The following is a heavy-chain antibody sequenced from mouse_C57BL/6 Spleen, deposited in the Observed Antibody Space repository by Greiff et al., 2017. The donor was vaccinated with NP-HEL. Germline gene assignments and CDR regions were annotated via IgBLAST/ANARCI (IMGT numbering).Heavy chain of an antibody. V-gene: IGHV2-5*01. CDR1: GFSLTSYG. CDR2: IWRGGST. D-gene: IGHD4-1*01. CDR3: AKGGWDGDAMDY. Sequence: QVTLKVSGPGLVQPSQSLSITCTVSGFSLTSYGVHWVRQSPGKGLEWLGVIWRGGSTDYNAAFMSRLSITKDNSKSQVFFKMNSLQADDTAIYYCAKGGWDGDAMDYWGQGTSVTVSS. J-gene: IGHJ4*01.